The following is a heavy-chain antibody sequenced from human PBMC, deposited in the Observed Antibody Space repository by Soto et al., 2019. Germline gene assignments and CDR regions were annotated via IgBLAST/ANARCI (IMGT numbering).Heavy chain of an antibody. Sequence: QVQLVQSGAEVKKPGSSVKVSCKASGGTFSSYAISWVRQAPGQGLEWMGGIIPIFGTANYAQKFQGRVTITADQSTRSAYMELSSLRSEDTAVYYCAGSGYSYANSYYYGMDVWGQGTTVTVSS. CDR3: AGSGYSYANSYYYGMDV. D-gene: IGHD5-18*01. J-gene: IGHJ6*02. CDR2: IIPIFGTA. V-gene: IGHV1-69*12. CDR1: GGTFSSYA.